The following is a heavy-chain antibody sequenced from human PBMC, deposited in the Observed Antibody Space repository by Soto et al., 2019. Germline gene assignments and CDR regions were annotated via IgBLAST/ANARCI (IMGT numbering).Heavy chain of an antibody. CDR2: ISHTGNTI. CDR1: GFTLSNYA. Sequence: ESGGGLVQPGGSLRLSCAASGFTLSNYAMSWVRQDPGKGLEWVSSISHTGNTIYYADSVKGRFTISRDNSKATLYLQRNRQRAEDTALYDCVKNQGSALYVEYWGQGTLVTVSS. CDR3: VKNQGSALYVEY. V-gene: IGHV3-23*01. D-gene: IGHD6-19*01. J-gene: IGHJ4*02.